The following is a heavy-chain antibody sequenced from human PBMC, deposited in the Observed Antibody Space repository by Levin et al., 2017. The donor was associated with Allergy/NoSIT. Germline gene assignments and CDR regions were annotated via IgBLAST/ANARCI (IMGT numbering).Heavy chain of an antibody. CDR2: ISYDRKKI. CDR1: GFIFSSYG. J-gene: IGHJ6*02. D-gene: IGHD2-2*01. CDR3: AKDRSTNYGLDA. V-gene: IGHV3-30*18. Sequence: GESPKISCAASGFIFSSYGMQWVRQAPGKGLQWVALISYDRKKIYYADSVKGRFTISRDDSKNTLFLHMNSLRAEDTAVYFCAKDRSTNYGLDAWGPGTTVTVSS.